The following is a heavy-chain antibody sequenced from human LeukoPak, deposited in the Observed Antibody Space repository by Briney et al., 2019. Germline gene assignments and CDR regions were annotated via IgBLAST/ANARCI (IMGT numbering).Heavy chain of an antibody. Sequence: GRSLRLSCAASGFTFSSYAMHWVRQAPGKGLEWVAVISYDGCNKYYADSVKGRFTISRDNSKNTLYLQMNSLRAEDTAVYYCARKLAGHYFDYWGQGTLVTVSS. J-gene: IGHJ4*02. CDR3: ARKLAGHYFDY. V-gene: IGHV3-30*01. CDR1: GFTFSSYA. CDR2: ISYDGCNK. D-gene: IGHD6-19*01.